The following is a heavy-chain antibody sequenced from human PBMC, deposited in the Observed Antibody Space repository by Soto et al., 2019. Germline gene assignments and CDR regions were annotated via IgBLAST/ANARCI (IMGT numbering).Heavy chain of an antibody. D-gene: IGHD6-13*01. J-gene: IGHJ4*02. V-gene: IGHV3-23*01. Sequence: EVQLLESGGGLVQPGGSLRLSCAASGFTFSNYAVTWVRQAPGKGLEWVATISGSGGSTYYADSVKGRFTISRDNSKNTLYQQMNRLRAEDTAVYYCAKDQGSSWYEIDYWGQGTLVTVSS. CDR3: AKDQGSSWYEIDY. CDR1: GFTFSNYA. CDR2: ISGSGGST.